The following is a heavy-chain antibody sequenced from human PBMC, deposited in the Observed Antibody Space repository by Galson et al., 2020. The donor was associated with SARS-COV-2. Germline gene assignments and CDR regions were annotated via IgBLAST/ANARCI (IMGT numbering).Heavy chain of an antibody. J-gene: IGHJ3*01. V-gene: IGHV4-34*01. CDR3: ARGVLWHGGNSWSPFPFNV. CDR1: TGSFSGYY. Sequence: SQASETLSLTCAVHTGSFSGYYWSWIRQSPGKGLEWIGEINDGGKTNYNPSLKSRVTISVDTSKKQIFLRLNSVTAADTAAYFCARGVLWHGGNSWSPFPFNVWGQGTMVTVSS. CDR2: INDGGKT. D-gene: IGHD2-21*02.